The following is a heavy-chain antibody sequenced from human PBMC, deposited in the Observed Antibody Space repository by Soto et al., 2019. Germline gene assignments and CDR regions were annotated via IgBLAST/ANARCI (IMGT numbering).Heavy chain of an antibody. J-gene: IGHJ5*02. CDR3: ARDESYDFWSGYSPYGRWFDP. CDR1: GYTFTSYG. D-gene: IGHD3-3*01. Sequence: ASVKVSCKASGYTFTSYGISWVRQAPGQGLEWMGWISAYSGNTNYAQKLQGRVTMTTDTSTSTAYMELRSLRSDDTAVYYCARDESYDFWSGYSPYGRWFDPWGQGTLVTVSS. V-gene: IGHV1-18*01. CDR2: ISAYSGNT.